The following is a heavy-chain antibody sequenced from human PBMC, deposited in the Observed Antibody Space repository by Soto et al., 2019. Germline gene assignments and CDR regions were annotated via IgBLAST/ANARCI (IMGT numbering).Heavy chain of an antibody. V-gene: IGHV1-8*01. J-gene: IGHJ4*02. Sequence: QVQLVQSGAEVKKPGASVQVSCKAPGYTFTSYDVNWVRQATGQGLEWMGWMNPNSGNTGYAPKLQGRVTMTRNTSISTAYMELSSLRSEDTAVYYCARERVGAIDYWGQGTLVTVSS. CDR3: ARERVGAIDY. CDR1: GYTFTSYD. D-gene: IGHD1-26*01. CDR2: MNPNSGNT.